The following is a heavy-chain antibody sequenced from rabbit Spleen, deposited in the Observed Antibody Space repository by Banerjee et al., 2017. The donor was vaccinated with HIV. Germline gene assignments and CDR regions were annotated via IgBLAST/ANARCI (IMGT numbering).Heavy chain of an antibody. CDR3: AKSGSSWTRLDV. J-gene: IGHJ3*01. CDR2: IYNGDGST. V-gene: IGHV1S47*01. D-gene: IGHD8-1*01. Sequence: EESGGDLVQPEGSLTLTCKASGFDFSNDAMCWVRQAPGKGPEFIACIYNGDGSTYYASWVNGRFTVSKTSSTTVTLKMTSLTVADTATYFCAKSGSSWTRLDVWGQGTLVTVS. CDR1: GFDFSNDA.